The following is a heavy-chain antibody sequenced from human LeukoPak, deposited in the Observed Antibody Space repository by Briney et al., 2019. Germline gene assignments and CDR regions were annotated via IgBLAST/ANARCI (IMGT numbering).Heavy chain of an antibody. D-gene: IGHD1-1*01. CDR1: GYTFTGYY. Sequence: ASVKVSCKASGYTFTGYYIHWVRQAPGQGPEWMGWINPNSGGTNYAQKFKGRVTMTRDTSISTAYMDLSRLRSDDTAVYYCARVPRRTNWFDPWGQGTLVTVSS. J-gene: IGHJ5*02. CDR3: ARVPRRTNWFDP. V-gene: IGHV1-2*02. CDR2: INPNSGGT.